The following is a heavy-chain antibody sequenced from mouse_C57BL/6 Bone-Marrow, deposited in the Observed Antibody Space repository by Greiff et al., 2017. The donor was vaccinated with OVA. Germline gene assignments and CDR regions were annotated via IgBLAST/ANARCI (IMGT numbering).Heavy chain of an antibody. CDR1: GFSLTSYG. D-gene: IGHD2-5*01. CDR3: ASTYSNYYFDY. CDR2: IWSGGST. J-gene: IGHJ2*01. V-gene: IGHV2-2*01. Sequence: VQRVESGPGLVQPSQSLSITCTVSGFSLTSYGVHWVRQSPGQGLEWLGVIWSGGSTDYNAAFISRLSSSKDNSKSQVFFKMNSQQADDTSIYYCASTYSNYYFDYWGQGTTLTVSS.